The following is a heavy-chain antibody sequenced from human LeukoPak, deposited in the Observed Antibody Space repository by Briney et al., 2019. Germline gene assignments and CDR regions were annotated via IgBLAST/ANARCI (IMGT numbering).Heavy chain of an antibody. D-gene: IGHD3-10*01. CDR1: GFTFSSYA. Sequence: PGGSLRPSCAASGFTFSSYAMSWVRQAPGKGLEWVSGISGSGGSTYYADSVKGRFTISRDNSKNTLYLQMNSLRAEDTAVYYCAKSPFSMVRGVIDYWGQGTLVTVSS. CDR3: AKSPFSMVRGVIDY. CDR2: ISGSGGST. J-gene: IGHJ4*02. V-gene: IGHV3-23*01.